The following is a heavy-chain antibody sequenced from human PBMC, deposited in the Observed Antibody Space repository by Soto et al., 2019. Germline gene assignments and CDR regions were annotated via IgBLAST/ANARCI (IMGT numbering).Heavy chain of an antibody. CDR3: AKDAVSANGEWDWFDP. V-gene: IGHV3-23*01. CDR2: IHGSAGGA. D-gene: IGHD2-21*02. Sequence: EMQLLGSGGGLVEPGGSLRLSCAASGFTFSSYAMTWVRQAPGKGLEWVSSIHGSAGGAYYSDSVKGRFTVSRADSQKTLFLQMTSLRVDDTAIYYCAKDAVSANGEWDWFDPWGQGILVIVSS. CDR1: GFTFSSYA. J-gene: IGHJ5*02.